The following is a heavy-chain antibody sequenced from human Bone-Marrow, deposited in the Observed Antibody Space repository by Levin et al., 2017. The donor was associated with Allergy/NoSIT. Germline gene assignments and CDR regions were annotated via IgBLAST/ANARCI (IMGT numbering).Heavy chain of an antibody. CDR2: IYYSGST. D-gene: IGHD2-15*01. J-gene: IGHJ6*02. CDR1: GGSISSHH. CDR3: ARDRVVASSGTYYYYGMAV. V-gene: IGHV4-59*11. Sequence: SETLSLTCIVSGGSISSHHWSWIRQPPGKGLEWIGYIYYSGSTDYNPSPKSRVTISIDTSKSQFSLTLNSVTAADTAVYYCARDRVVASSGTYYYYGMAVWGQGTTVTVPS.